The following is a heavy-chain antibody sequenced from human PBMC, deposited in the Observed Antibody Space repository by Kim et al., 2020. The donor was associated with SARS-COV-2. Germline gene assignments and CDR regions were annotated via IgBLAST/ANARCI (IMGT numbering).Heavy chain of an antibody. Sequence: SETLSLSCTVYGGSFSGYYWSWIRQPPGKGLEWIGEINYSGTTNYNPSLERRVTMSVDTSKNQFSLKLSSVTVADTAGYYCARGRVSGSGSFLYWGQGTLVTVSS. CDR2: INYSGTT. V-gene: IGHV4-34*01. CDR1: GGSFSGYY. CDR3: ARGRVSGSGSFLY. D-gene: IGHD3-10*01. J-gene: IGHJ4*02.